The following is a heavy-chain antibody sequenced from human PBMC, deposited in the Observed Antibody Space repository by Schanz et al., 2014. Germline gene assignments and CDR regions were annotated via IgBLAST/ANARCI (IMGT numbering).Heavy chain of an antibody. J-gene: IGHJ6*02. D-gene: IGHD4-4*01. V-gene: IGHV3-33*06. CDR1: GFTFSSYG. CDR2: IWYDGTNK. Sequence: QVQLVESGGGVVQPGRSLRLSCAASGFTFSSYGMHWVRQAPGKGLEWVAVIWYDGTNKYYVDSVKGRFSISRDNNKNPLSLQINSVSAEDTALYYCSKTPRNDYSISGLSCHYGMDVWGQGTTVTVSS. CDR3: SKTPRNDYSISGLSCHYGMDV.